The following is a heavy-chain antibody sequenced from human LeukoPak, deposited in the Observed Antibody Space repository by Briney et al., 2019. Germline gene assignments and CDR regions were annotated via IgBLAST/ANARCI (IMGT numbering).Heavy chain of an antibody. CDR2: ISYDGSNK. CDR1: GFTFSSYA. D-gene: IGHD2-8*01. Sequence: PGGSLRLSCAASGFTFSSYAMHWVRQAPGKGLEWVAVISYDGSNKYYADSVKGRFTISRDNAKNSLYLQMNSLRAEDTAVYYCAVSYCTNGVCYNRYFDYWGQGTLVTVSS. CDR3: AVSYCTNGVCYNRYFDY. J-gene: IGHJ4*02. V-gene: IGHV3-30-3*01.